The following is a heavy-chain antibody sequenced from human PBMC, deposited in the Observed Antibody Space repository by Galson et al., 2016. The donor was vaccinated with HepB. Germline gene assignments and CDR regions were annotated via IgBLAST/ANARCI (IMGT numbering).Heavy chain of an antibody. CDR3: AQVHSGSGSSWPYYYYFGLDV. D-gene: IGHD6-13*01. V-gene: IGHV3-23*01. J-gene: IGHJ6*04. Sequence: SLRLSCAASGFTLSNYDTNWVRQAPGKGLEWVSDIKASDDTTHYADSVKGRLTISRDSYRNTVYLQMNSLRAEDTAVYFCAQVHSGSGSSWPYYYYFGLDVWGKGTTFTVSS. CDR1: GFTLSNYD. CDR2: IKASDDTT.